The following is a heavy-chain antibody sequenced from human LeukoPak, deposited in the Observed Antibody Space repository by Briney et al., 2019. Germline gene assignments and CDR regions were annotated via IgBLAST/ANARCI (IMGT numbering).Heavy chain of an antibody. V-gene: IGHV1-2*02. D-gene: IGHD4-17*01. CDR3: ARDGAGKTVTHLIDY. CDR2: INPDSGGT. J-gene: IGHJ4*02. Sequence: ASAKVSCKASGYSFTGYYMHWVRQAPGQGLEWMGWINPDSGGTYYAQNFQGRAIMTRDTSISTGYMELRSLRLDDTAVYYCARDGAGKTVTHLIDYWGQGTLVTVSS. CDR1: GYSFTGYY.